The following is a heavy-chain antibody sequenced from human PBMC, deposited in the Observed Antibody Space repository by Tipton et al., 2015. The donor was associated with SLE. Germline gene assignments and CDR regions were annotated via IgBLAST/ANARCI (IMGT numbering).Heavy chain of an antibody. J-gene: IGHJ4*02. D-gene: IGHD5-12*01. CDR3: ARGGVGGYDYFDY. CDR1: GGSINSGDYS. CDR2: IFHSGNA. Sequence: LRLSCAVSGGSINSGDYSWSWIRQPPGKGLEWIGYIFHSGNAYYNPSLKSRVTISVDMSRNQFSLRLDSVTAADTALYYCARGGVGGYDYFDYWGQGTLVTVSS. V-gene: IGHV4-30-2*01.